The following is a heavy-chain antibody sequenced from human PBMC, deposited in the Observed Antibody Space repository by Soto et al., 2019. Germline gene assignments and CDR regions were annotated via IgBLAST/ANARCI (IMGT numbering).Heavy chain of an antibody. CDR2: IYYSGST. Sequence: QLQLQESGPGLVKPSETLSLTCTVSGGSISSSSYYLGWIRQPPGKGLEWIGSIYYSGSTYYNPSLKSRVTISVDTSKNQFSLKLSSVTAADTAVYYCARFDAVVPAPGGAGIAAAGRHFDYWGQGTLVTVSS. V-gene: IGHV4-39*01. CDR3: ARFDAVVPAPGGAGIAAAGRHFDY. D-gene: IGHD6-13*01. CDR1: GGSISSSSYY. J-gene: IGHJ4*02.